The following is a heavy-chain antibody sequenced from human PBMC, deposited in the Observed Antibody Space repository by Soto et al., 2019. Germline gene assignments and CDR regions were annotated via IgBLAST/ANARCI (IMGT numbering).Heavy chain of an antibody. CDR1: GFTFSSYG. V-gene: IGHV3-30*18. J-gene: IGHJ4*02. Sequence: GGSLRLSCAASGFTFSSYGMHWVRQAPGKGLEWVAVISYDGSNKYYADSVKGRFTISRDNSKNTLYLQMNSLRAEDTAVYYCAKDKSRVGATGHWGQGTLVTVSS. CDR3: AKDKSRVGATGH. CDR2: ISYDGSNK. D-gene: IGHD1-26*01.